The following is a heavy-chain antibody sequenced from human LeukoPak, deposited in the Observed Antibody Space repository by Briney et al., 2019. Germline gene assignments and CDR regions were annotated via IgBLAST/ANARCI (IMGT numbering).Heavy chain of an antibody. Sequence: GGSLRLSCAASGFTFSSYGMHWVRQAPGKGLEWVAFTPYDGTNKYYADSVKGRFTISRDNSKNTLYLQMNSLRAEDTAVYYCAKDRAAAGTFDSWGQGTLVTVSS. CDR2: TPYDGTNK. V-gene: IGHV3-30*02. D-gene: IGHD6-13*01. J-gene: IGHJ4*02. CDR1: GFTFSSYG. CDR3: AKDRAAAGTFDS.